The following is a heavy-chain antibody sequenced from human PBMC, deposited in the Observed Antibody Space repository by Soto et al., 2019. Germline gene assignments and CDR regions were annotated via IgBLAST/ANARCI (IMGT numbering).Heavy chain of an antibody. CDR1: GFSLTSSPKG. CDR3: AHRLGGSGWNDGYFDF. Sequence: QITLKESGPTLVEPTEALALTCSVSGFSLTSSPKGVAWFRQPLGKALEWLVVIYWDDDKRYNPSLKNRITITKDTSNNEVALTMTDMEPKDTATFFCAHRLGGSGWNDGYFDFWGQGILVTV. J-gene: IGHJ4*02. D-gene: IGHD1-1*01. V-gene: IGHV2-5*02. CDR2: IYWDDDK.